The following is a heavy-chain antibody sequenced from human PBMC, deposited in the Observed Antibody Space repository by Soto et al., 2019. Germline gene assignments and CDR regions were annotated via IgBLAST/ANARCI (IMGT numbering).Heavy chain of an antibody. V-gene: IGHV3-7*01. D-gene: IGHD1-26*01. J-gene: IGHJ5*02. Sequence: PGGSLRLSCAASGFTFSSYWMSWVRQAPGKGLEWVANIKQDGSEKYYVDSVKGRFTISRDNAKNSLYLQMNSLRAEDTAVFYCARDPSPKGGSYSWFDPWGQGTLVTVSS. CDR1: GFTFSSYW. CDR2: IKQDGSEK. CDR3: ARDPSPKGGSYSWFDP.